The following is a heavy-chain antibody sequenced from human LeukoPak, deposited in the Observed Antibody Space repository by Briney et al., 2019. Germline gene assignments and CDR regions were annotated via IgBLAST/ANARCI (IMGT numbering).Heavy chain of an antibody. CDR2: IKQDGSEK. J-gene: IGHJ4*02. CDR1: GFTFSSYW. CDR3: ARDCR. V-gene: IGHV3-7*05. Sequence: PGGSLRLSCAASGFTFSSYWTSWVRQAPGKGLEWVANIKQDGSEKYYVDSVKGRFTISRDNAKNSLYLQMNSLRAEDTAVYYCARDCRWGQGTLVTVSS.